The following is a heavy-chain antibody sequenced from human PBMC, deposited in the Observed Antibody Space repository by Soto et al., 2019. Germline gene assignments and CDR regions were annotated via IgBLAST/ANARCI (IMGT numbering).Heavy chain of an antibody. Sequence: QVQLVQSGAEVKKPGASVKVSCKASGYTFTSFGISWVRQAPGQGLEWMGWISTYNGNTNYAQKLQGRVTMTTDTSTSTAYMELRSLRSDATAVYYCGREYCSGGSCYSPDYWGQGTLVTVSS. V-gene: IGHV1-18*01. CDR3: GREYCSGGSCYSPDY. CDR1: GYTFTSFG. J-gene: IGHJ4*02. D-gene: IGHD2-15*01. CDR2: ISTYNGNT.